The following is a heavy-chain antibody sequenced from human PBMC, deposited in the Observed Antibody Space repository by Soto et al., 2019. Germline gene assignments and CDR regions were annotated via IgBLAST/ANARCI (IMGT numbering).Heavy chain of an antibody. CDR2: TYYRSKWYN. J-gene: IGHJ3*02. CDR1: GDSFSSNSAA. D-gene: IGHD3-3*01. Sequence: SQTLSLTCAISGDSFSSNSAAWNWIRQSPSRGLEWLGRTYYRSKWYNDYAVSVKSRITINPDTSKNQFSLQLNSVTPEDTAVYYCAGPYTSITIFGVVNINAFDIWGQGTMVTVSS. CDR3: AGPYTSITIFGVVNINAFDI. V-gene: IGHV6-1*01.